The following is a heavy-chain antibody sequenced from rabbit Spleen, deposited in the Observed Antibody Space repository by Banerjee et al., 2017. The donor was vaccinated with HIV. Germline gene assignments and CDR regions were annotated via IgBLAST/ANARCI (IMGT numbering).Heavy chain of an antibody. CDR3: ARDTGSSFSSYGMDL. CDR1: GFSFSSSYD. CDR2: IYTGSGSGFT. D-gene: IGHD8-1*01. Sequence: ESGGGLVKPGASLTLTCKASGFSFSSSYDMCWVRQAPGKGLEWIACIYTGSGSGFTYSATWAKGRFTCSKTSSTTVTLQMTSLTVADTATYFCARDTGSSFSSYGMDLWGPGTLVTVS. J-gene: IGHJ6*01. V-gene: IGHV1S40*01.